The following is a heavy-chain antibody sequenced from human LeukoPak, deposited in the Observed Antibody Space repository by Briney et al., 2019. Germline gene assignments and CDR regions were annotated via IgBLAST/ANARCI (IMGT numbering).Heavy chain of an antibody. J-gene: IGHJ4*02. V-gene: IGHV3-15*01. CDR2: IKSKTDGGTT. D-gene: IGHD5-12*01. CDR3: TTGGYGGQFDY. Sequence: GGSLRLSCTASGFTFGDYGMSWFRQAPGKGLEWVGRIKSKTDGGTTDYAAPVKGRFTISRDDSKNTLYLQMNSLKTEDTAVYYCTTGGYGGQFDYWGQGTLVTVSS. CDR1: GFTFGDYG.